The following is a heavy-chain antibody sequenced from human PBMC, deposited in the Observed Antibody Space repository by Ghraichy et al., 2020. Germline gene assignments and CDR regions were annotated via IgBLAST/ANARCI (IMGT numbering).Heavy chain of an antibody. V-gene: IGHV3-23*01. D-gene: IGHD2-15*01. CDR2: ISAGGGNT. CDR3: AKGGGIGQYSRSDY. J-gene: IGHJ4*01. Sequence: VSAISAGGGNTFYADSVKGRFTFSRDNSKNTLYLQMNSLRADDTAVYYCAKGGGIGQYSRSDYWG.